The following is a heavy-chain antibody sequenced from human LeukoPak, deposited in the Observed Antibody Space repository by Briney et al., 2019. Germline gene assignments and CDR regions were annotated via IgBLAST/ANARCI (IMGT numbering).Heavy chain of an antibody. V-gene: IGHV3-23*01. J-gene: IGHJ4*02. CDR1: GFTFSTYA. CDR3: AKVRFGVTARYYFDY. Sequence: GGSLRLSCAASGFTFSTYAMSWVRQIPGKGLEWVSAISGSDDGTYYADSVKGRFTISRDNSRNTLYLQMNSLRAEDTAVYYCAKVRFGVTARYYFDYWGQGTLVTVSS. D-gene: IGHD3-10*01. CDR2: ISGSDDGT.